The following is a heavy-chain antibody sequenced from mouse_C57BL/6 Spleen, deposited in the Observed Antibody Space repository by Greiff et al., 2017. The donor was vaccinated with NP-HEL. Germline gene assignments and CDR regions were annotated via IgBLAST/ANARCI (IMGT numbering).Heavy chain of an antibody. CDR1: GYTFTSYW. V-gene: IGHV1-55*01. J-gene: IGHJ1*03. CDR2: IYPGSGST. Sequence: QVQLKQPGAELVKPGASVKMSCKASGYTFTSYWITWVKQRPGQGLEWIGDIYPGSGSTNYNEKFKSKATLTVDTSSSTAYMQLSSLTSEDSAVYYCATTVVGYFDVWGTGTTVTVSS. CDR3: ATTVVGYFDV. D-gene: IGHD1-1*01.